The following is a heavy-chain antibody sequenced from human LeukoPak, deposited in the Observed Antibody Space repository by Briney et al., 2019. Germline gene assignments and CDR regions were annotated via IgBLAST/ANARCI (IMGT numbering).Heavy chain of an antibody. CDR3: AREGHTTGWPPFDF. J-gene: IGHJ4*02. Sequence: GGSLRLSCVASGFTFSTYEMDWVRQAPGKGLEWVSHSNWRGSTTYYADSVKGRFTISRDNAKNSLYLQMNSLRAEDTAVYYCAREGHTTGWPPFDFWGQGTLVTVSS. D-gene: IGHD6-19*01. V-gene: IGHV3-48*03. CDR2: SNWRGSTT. CDR1: GFTFSTYE.